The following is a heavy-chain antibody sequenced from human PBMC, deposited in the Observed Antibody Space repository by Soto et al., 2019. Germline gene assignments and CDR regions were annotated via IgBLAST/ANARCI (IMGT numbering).Heavy chain of an antibody. CDR1: GGSFSGYY. Sequence: SETLSLTCAVYGGSFSGYYWSWIRQPPGKGLEWIGEINHNGSTNYNPSLKSRVTISVDTSKNQFSLKLSSVTAADTAMYYCARAGVATIYPGNNWFDPWGQGTLVTVSS. D-gene: IGHD5-12*01. CDR3: ARAGVATIYPGNNWFDP. V-gene: IGHV4-34*01. J-gene: IGHJ5*02. CDR2: INHNGST.